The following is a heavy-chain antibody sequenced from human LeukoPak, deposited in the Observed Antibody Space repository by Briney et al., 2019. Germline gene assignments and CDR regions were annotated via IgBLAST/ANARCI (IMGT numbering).Heavy chain of an antibody. D-gene: IGHD6-13*01. Sequence: SETLSLTCTVSGGSISTYYWGWIRQPPGKGLEWIRSIYYSGSTYYNPSLKSRVTISVDTSKNQFSLKLSSVTAADTAVYYCARGGHSSSWYLSTYYFDYWGQGTLVTVSS. J-gene: IGHJ4*02. V-gene: IGHV4-39*07. CDR3: ARGGHSSSWYLSTYYFDY. CDR1: GGSISTYY. CDR2: IYYSGST.